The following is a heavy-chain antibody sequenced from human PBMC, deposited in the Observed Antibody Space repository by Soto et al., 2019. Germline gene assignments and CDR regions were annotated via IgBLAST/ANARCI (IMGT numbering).Heavy chain of an antibody. CDR3: ARSRFDPYYFDF. D-gene: IGHD3-9*01. CDR2: INPSGGST. CDR1: GYAFTSYY. Sequence: ASVKVSCKASGYAFTSYYLHWVRQAPGQGLEWMGIINPSGGSTNYAQKFQDRVTMTRDTSTSTVYMELSSLRSEDTAVYYCARSRFDPYYFDFWAQGTLVTSPQ. V-gene: IGHV1-46*01. J-gene: IGHJ4*02.